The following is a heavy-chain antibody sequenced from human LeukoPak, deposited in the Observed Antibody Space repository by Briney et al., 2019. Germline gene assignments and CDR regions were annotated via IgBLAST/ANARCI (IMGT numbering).Heavy chain of an antibody. CDR3: AKEFIKGTFDL. Sequence: GGSLRLSCEASGFTFSKYAVDWVRRAPGKGLEWVSVISGSGSTTYYAVSVWGRFTISRDNSKNMLYLQMNSLRAEDTAVYYCAKEFIKGTFDLWGQGTVVSVSS. CDR2: ISGSGSTT. V-gene: IGHV3-23*01. J-gene: IGHJ3*01. D-gene: IGHD3-10*01. CDR1: GFTFSKYA.